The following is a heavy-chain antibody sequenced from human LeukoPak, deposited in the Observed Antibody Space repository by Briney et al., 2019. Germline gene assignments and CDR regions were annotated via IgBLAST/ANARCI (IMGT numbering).Heavy chain of an antibody. J-gene: IGHJ5*02. CDR1: GYSFNIYE. CDR2: VNPNSGDT. V-gene: IGHV1-8*01. CDR3: SRGPRFDP. Sequence: ASVKVSCKTSGYSFNIYEINWVRQATGQGLEWMGWVNPNSGDTDYAQKFQGRLTMTRNTSISTAYMELSGLRLEDTAGYYCSRGPRFDPWGQGTQVTVSS.